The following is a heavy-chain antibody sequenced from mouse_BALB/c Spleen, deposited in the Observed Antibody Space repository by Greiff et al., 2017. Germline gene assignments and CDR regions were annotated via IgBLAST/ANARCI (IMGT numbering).Heavy chain of an antibody. D-gene: IGHD2-2*01. CDR3: ARCGGYAWFAY. Sequence: GQRVESGGGLVKPGGSLKLSCAASGFTFSSHAMSWVRQTPEKRLEWVASISSGGSTYYPDSVKGRFTISRDNARNILYLQMSSLRSEDTAMYYCARCGGYAWFAYWGQGTLVTVSA. J-gene: IGHJ3*01. CDR2: ISSGGST. CDR1: GFTFSSHA. V-gene: IGHV5-6-5*01.